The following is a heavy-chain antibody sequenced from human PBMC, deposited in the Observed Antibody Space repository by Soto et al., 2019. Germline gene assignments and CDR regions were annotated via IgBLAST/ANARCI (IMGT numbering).Heavy chain of an antibody. CDR2: FSGRDATT. J-gene: IGHJ5*02. Sequence: XVSLRLSFTSSGFSFSSYTVSWVRQAPGKGLEWVSSFSGRDATTYYADSVKGRFTISRDNSKNTLYLQMNSLRAEDTALYFCVRNIVGATKGGWFDPWGQRALVTVSS. CDR1: GFSFSSYT. V-gene: IGHV3-23*01. D-gene: IGHD1-26*01. CDR3: VRNIVGATKGGWFDP.